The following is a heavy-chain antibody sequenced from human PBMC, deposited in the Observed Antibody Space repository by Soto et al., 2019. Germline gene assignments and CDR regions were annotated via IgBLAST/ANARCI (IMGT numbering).Heavy chain of an antibody. V-gene: IGHV1-69*13. J-gene: IGHJ5*02. D-gene: IGHD5-18*01. CDR1: GGTFTRYG. CDR3: ARDYGYDDSRNWFDP. Sequence: APVKVSLKASGGTFTRYGISWGGQGPGQGLEWMGGIIPIFGTANYAQKFQGRVTITADESTSTAYMELSSLRSEDTAVYYCARDYGYDDSRNWFDPWRQGTLVTVSS. CDR2: IIPIFGTA.